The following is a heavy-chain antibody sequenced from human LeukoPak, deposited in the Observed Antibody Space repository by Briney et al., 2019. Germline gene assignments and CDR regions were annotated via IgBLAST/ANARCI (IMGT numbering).Heavy chain of an antibody. D-gene: IGHD6-6*01. J-gene: IGHJ6*03. CDR1: GFTFSSYW. CDR3: ARDVAPRPYYYMDV. Sequence: PGGSLRLSCAASGFTFSSYWMNWVRQAPGKGLEWVANIKQDGSEKYYVDSVKGRFTISRDNAKNSLYLQMNSLRVDDTAVYYCARDVAPRPYYYMDVWGRGTTVTVSS. CDR2: IKQDGSEK. V-gene: IGHV3-7*01.